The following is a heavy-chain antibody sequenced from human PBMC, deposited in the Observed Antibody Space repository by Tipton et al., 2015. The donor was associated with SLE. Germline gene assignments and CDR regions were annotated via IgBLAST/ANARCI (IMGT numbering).Heavy chain of an antibody. CDR1: GGSISSYY. V-gene: IGHV4-34*01. CDR3: ARVATKKDWFDP. CDR2: INHSGST. D-gene: IGHD5-12*01. J-gene: IGHJ5*02. Sequence: TLSLTCTVSGGSISSYYWSWIRQPPGKGLEWIGEINHSGSTNYNPSLKSRVTISVDTSKNQFSLKLSSVTAADTAVYYCARVATKKDWFDPWGQGTLVTVSS.